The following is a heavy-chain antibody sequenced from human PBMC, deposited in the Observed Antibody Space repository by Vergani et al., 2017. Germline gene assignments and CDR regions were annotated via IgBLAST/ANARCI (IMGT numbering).Heavy chain of an antibody. CDR1: SYSISSGYY. D-gene: IGHD3-9*01. CDR2: IYHSGST. CDR3: ARGMYRDEASTGYRLEGMDI. V-gene: IGHV4-38-2*02. J-gene: IGHJ6*02. Sequence: QVQLQESGPGLVKPSETLSLTCTVSSYSISSGYYWGWIRQPPGKGLEWIGIIYHSGSTHYKPSLKSRVTISVDTSKNQFSLKLRSVTAADTAVYFCARGMYRDEASTGYRLEGMDIWGQGTTVT.